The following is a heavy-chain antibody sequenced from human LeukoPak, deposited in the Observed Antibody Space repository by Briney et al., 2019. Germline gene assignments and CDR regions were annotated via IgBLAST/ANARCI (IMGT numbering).Heavy chain of an antibody. CDR3: ARRGLYYYGSGSYYLEAFDI. J-gene: IGHJ3*02. Sequence: PSETLSLTCTVSGGSISSSSAYWGWIRQPPGKGLEWIGSIYYSGSTYYNPSLKSRVTISVDTSKNQFSLKLSSVTAADTAVYYCARRGLYYYGSGSYYLEAFDIWGQGTMVTVSS. CDR1: GGSISSSSAY. D-gene: IGHD3-10*01. CDR2: IYYSGST. V-gene: IGHV4-39*01.